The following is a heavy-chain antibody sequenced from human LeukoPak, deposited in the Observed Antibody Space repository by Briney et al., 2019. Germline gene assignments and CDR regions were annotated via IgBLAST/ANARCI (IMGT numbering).Heavy chain of an antibody. Sequence: GGSLRLSCAASGFTFSSYAMHWVRQAPGKGLEGGAVISYDGSNKYYADSVKGRFTISRDNSKNTLYLQMNSLRAEDTAVYYCARERAPGYSYGYGTFDLWGRGTLVTVSS. CDR2: ISYDGSNK. CDR1: GFTFSSYA. V-gene: IGHV3-30-3*01. CDR3: ARERAPGYSYGYGTFDL. J-gene: IGHJ2*01. D-gene: IGHD5-18*01.